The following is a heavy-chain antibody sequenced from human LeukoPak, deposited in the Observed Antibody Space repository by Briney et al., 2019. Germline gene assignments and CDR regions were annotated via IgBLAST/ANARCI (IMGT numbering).Heavy chain of an antibody. J-gene: IGHJ4*02. CDR1: GFTFSNTW. Sequence: PGGSLRLSCAASGFTFSNTWMNWVRQAPGKGLEWVSNIISSGGTTDYADSVKGRFTISRDNSKNTLYLQMNNLRAEDTAVYYCAKDRDFWSGYYPIFDYWGQGTLVTVSS. D-gene: IGHD3-3*01. V-gene: IGHV3-23*01. CDR3: AKDRDFWSGYYPIFDY. CDR2: IISSGGTT.